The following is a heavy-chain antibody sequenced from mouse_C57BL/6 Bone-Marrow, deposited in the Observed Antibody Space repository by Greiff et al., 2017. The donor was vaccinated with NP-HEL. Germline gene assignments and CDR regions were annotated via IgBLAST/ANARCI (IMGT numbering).Heavy chain of an antibody. Sequence: VQLQQSGAELARPGASVKLSCKASGYTFTSYGISWVKQRTGQGLEWIGEIYPRGGNTYYNEKFKGKATLTADKSSSTAYMELRSLTSEDSAVYFCARFLGYFDYWGKGTTLTVSS. CDR2: IYPRGGNT. CDR1: GYTFTSYG. J-gene: IGHJ2*01. V-gene: IGHV1-81*01. CDR3: ARFLGYFDY. D-gene: IGHD3-1*01.